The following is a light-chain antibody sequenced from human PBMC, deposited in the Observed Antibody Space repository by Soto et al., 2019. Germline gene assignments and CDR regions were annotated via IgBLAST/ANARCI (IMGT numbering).Light chain of an antibody. J-gene: IGLJ2*01. CDR1: SSDVGGYNY. CDR2: EVS. V-gene: IGLV2-8*01. Sequence: QSALTRPPSASGSPGQSVTISCTGTSSDVGGYNYVSWYQQHPGKAPKLMIYEVSKRPSGVPDRFSGSKSGNTASLTVSGLQAEDEDAYYCSSYSGSKGVFGGGTKVTVL. CDR3: SSYSGSKGV.